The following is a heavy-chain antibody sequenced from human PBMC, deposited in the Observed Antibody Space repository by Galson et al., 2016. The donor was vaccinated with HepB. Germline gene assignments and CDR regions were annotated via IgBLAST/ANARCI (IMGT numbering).Heavy chain of an antibody. CDR3: TTDSVRWGH. CDR1: GFTVSSYS. D-gene: IGHD4-23*01. Sequence: SLRLSCAASGFTVSSYSMNWVRQAPGRGLEWVGRLTSYTEGGITDYAAPVKGRFTTSRDDSKNTLYLQMNSLKTEDTAVYYCTTDSVRWGHWGQGTLVTVSS. CDR2: LTSYTEGGIT. V-gene: IGHV3-15*01. J-gene: IGHJ1*01.